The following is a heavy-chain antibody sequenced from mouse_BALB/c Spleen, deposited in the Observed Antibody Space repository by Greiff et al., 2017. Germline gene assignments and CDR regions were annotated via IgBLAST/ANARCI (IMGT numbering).Heavy chain of an antibody. V-gene: IGHV5-6*01. CDR1: GFTFSSYG. D-gene: IGHD2-10*01. CDR2: ISSGGSYT. J-gene: IGHJ3*01. CDR3: AREGAYYGNYSWFAY. Sequence: EVQLVESGGDLVKPGGSLKLSCAASGFTFSSYGMSWVRQTPDKRLEWVATISSGGSYTYYPDSVKGRFTISRDNAKNTLYLQMSSLKSEDTAMYYCAREGAYYGNYSWFAYWGQGTLVTVSA.